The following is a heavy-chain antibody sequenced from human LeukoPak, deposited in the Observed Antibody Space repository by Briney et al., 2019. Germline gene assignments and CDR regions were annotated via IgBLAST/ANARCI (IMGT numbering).Heavy chain of an antibody. V-gene: IGHV4-39*01. CDR1: GGSISSSSYY. J-gene: IGHJ5*02. D-gene: IGHD3-22*01. CDR2: IYYSGST. CDR3: ARIIVVVYGGWFDP. Sequence: KPSETLSLTCTVSGGSISSSSYYWGWIRQPPRKGLEWIGSIYYSGSTYYNPSLKSRVTISVDTSKNQFSLKLSSVTAADTAVYYCARIIVVVYGGWFDPWGQGTLVTVSS.